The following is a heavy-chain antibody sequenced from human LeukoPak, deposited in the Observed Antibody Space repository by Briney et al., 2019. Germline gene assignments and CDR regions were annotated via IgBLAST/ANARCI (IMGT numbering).Heavy chain of an antibody. CDR3: ARGREKPTWLAPFDY. Sequence: KSSETLSLTCTVSGGSISSGGYYWSWIRQHPGKGLEWIGYIYYSGSTYYNPSLKSRVTISVDTSKNQFSLKLSSVTAADTAVYYCARGREKPTWLAPFDYWGQGTLVTVSS. V-gene: IGHV4-31*03. CDR1: GGSISSGGYY. CDR2: IYYSGST. D-gene: IGHD6-19*01. J-gene: IGHJ4*02.